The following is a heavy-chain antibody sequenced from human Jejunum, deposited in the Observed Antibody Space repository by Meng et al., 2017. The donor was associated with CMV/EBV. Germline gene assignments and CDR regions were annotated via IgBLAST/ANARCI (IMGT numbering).Heavy chain of an antibody. Sequence: WAVYGVNLDTYEMNWVRQAPGKGLEWVSYISGPGNTIYYADSVRGRFTISRDNANNSLSLQMSGLRAEDTAVYYCVRLQWAAFDYFGQRTLVTVSS. CDR1: GVNLDTYE. CDR2: ISGPGNTI. J-gene: IGHJ4*02. CDR3: VRLQWAAFDY. V-gene: IGHV3-48*03. D-gene: IGHD6-19*01.